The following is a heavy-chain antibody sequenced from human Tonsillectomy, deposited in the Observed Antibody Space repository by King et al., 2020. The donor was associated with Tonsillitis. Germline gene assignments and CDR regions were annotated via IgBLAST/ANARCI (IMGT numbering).Heavy chain of an antibody. CDR1: GFTFSSYG. J-gene: IGHJ3*02. Sequence: VQLVESGGGVVQPGGSLRLSCVASGFTFSSYGMHWVRQAPGKGLEWVAFIRYDGNNRYYADSVKGRFTISRDNSKNTLYLQMNSVRAEDTAVYYCAKDGPDMSSWYSGAFDIWGEGTMVTVSS. CDR2: IRYDGNNR. CDR3: AKDGPDMSSWYSGAFDI. V-gene: IGHV3-30*02. D-gene: IGHD6-13*01.